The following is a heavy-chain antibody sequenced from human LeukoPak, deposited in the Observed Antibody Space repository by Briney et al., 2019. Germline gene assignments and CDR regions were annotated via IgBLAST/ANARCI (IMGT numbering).Heavy chain of an antibody. V-gene: IGHV3-21*01. CDR1: GFNFRGYS. J-gene: IGHJ4*02. CDR2: VGSTTSYL. CDR3: AREYSSGWGFDY. Sequence: GGSLRLSCAASGFNFRGYSMNWVRQAPGKGLEWVSSVGSTTSYLKYADSVKGRFSISRDNAKNSVYLQMNGLRAEDTAVYYCAREYSSGWGFDYWGQGTLVTVSS. D-gene: IGHD6-19*01.